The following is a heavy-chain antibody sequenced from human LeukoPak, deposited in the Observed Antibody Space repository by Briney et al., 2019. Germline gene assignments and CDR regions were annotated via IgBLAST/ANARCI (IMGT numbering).Heavy chain of an antibody. V-gene: IGHV4-34*01. CDR3: ARAFSGSYEFLGDI. Sequence: SETLSLTCAVYGGSFSGYYWSWIRQPPGKGLEWIGEINHSGSTNYNPSLKSRVTISVDTSKNQFSLKLSSVTAADTAVYYCARAFSGSYEFLGDIWGQGTMVTVSS. D-gene: IGHD1-26*01. CDR2: INHSGST. CDR1: GGSFSGYY. J-gene: IGHJ3*02.